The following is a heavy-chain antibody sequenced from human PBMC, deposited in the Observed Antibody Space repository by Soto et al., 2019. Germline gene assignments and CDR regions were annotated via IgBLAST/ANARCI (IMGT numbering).Heavy chain of an antibody. CDR2: INPSGGST. Sequence: ASVKVSCKASGYTFTSYYMHWVRQAPGQGLEWMGIINPSGGSTSYAQKFQGRVTMTRDTSTSTVYMELSSLRSEDTAVYYCARTYYYYSSGYVPFYYWGQRTLVTVSS. D-gene: IGHD3-22*01. CDR3: ARTYYYYSSGYVPFYY. V-gene: IGHV1-46*01. CDR1: GYTFTSYY. J-gene: IGHJ4*02.